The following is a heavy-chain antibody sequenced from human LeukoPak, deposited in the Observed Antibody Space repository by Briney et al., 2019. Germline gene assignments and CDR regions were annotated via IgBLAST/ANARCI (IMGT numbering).Heavy chain of an antibody. D-gene: IGHD2-8*01. CDR1: GYTFTSYG. CDR2: ISAYNGNT. Sequence: ASVKVSCKASGYTFTSYGISWVRQAPGQGLEWMGWISAYNGNTNYAQKLQGRVTMTTDTSTSTAYMELRSLRSDDTAVYYCASTSEPVLMVYALDYWGQGTLVTVSS. V-gene: IGHV1-18*01. J-gene: IGHJ4*02. CDR3: ASTSEPVLMVYALDY.